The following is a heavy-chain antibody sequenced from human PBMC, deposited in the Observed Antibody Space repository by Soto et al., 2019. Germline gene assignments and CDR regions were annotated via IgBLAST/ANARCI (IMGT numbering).Heavy chain of an antibody. Sequence: GGSLRLSCAVAGFTFSGYWMHWVRQAPGKGLEWVSRINGDGISTFYADSVKGRFTISRDNAKNTVYLQMNSLRAEDTAVYYCARGIQYRYGMDVWGQGTTVTVSS. J-gene: IGHJ6*02. CDR3: ARGIQYRYGMDV. CDR2: INGDGIST. V-gene: IGHV3-74*01. D-gene: IGHD5-18*01. CDR1: GFTFSGYW.